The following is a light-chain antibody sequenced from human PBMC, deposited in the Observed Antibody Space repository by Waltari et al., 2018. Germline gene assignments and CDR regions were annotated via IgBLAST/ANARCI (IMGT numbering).Light chain of an antibody. CDR1: SSYVGFYNY. V-gene: IGLV2-14*01. J-gene: IGLJ3*02. CDR3: NSYAGSSSWV. Sequence: QSALPQPASVSGSPGQSITISCTGTSSYVGFYNYVSWYQQHPGKAPKLMIYDVSGRPSGVSNRFSGSKSGNTASLTISGLQAEDEADYYCNSYAGSSSWVFGGGTKLTVL. CDR2: DVS.